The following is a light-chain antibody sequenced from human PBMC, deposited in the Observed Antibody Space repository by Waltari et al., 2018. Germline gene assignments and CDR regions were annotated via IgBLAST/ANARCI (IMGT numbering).Light chain of an antibody. CDR1: RSNIGDNA. CDR2: TDK. V-gene: IGLV1-44*01. J-gene: IGLJ1*01. CDR3: AAWDDSVNGYV. Sequence: QSVLTQPPSASGTPGERVTISCSGSRSNIGDNAVNWYQHLPGAAPELLIYTDKQRPAGVPARFSGSKSGTSASLGISGLQSEDEATYYCAAWDDSVNGYVFGSGTEVTVL.